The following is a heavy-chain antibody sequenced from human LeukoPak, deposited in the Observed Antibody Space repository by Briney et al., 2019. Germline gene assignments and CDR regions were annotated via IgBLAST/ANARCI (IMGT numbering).Heavy chain of an antibody. D-gene: IGHD3-22*01. V-gene: IGHV3-23*01. CDR1: GFTFSSYA. J-gene: IGHJ3*02. CDR2: IRGSGGST. CDR3: AKAPHLTMIVVAAFDAFDI. Sequence: GGSLRLSCAASGFTFSSYAMSWVRQAPGKGLEWVSAIRGSGGSTYYADSVKGRFTISRDNSKNTLYLQMNSLRAEDTAVYYCAKAPHLTMIVVAAFDAFDIWGQGTMVTVSS.